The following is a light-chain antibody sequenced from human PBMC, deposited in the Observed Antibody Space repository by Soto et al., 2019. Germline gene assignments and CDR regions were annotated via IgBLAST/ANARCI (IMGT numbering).Light chain of an antibody. CDR1: NIGGKS. CDR3: QVWDGSSDHPSDV. V-gene: IGLV3-21*02. Sequence: SYELTQPPSVSVAPGQTARITCGGNNIGGKSLHWYQQKPGQAPVLVVYDDGDRPSGIPERFSGSNSGNTATLTISRVEAGDEADYYCQVWDGSSDHPSDVFGTGTKVTVL. J-gene: IGLJ1*01. CDR2: DDG.